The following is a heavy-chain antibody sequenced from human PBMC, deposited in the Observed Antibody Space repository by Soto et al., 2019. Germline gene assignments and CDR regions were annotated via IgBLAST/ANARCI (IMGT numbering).Heavy chain of an antibody. J-gene: IGHJ2*01. D-gene: IGHD1-1*01. CDR1: GFTFRSYV. V-gene: IGHV3-33*07. CDR3: ARGGDRGKNWYFDL. Sequence: GGSLRLSCATSGFTFRSYVTYWVRQAPGRGPEWVAGIWSDGSNKKYADSVKGRFSLSRDNSRNTLYLQMTSLRVEDTAVYYCARGGDRGKNWYFDLWGRGTLVTVSS. CDR2: IWSDGSNK.